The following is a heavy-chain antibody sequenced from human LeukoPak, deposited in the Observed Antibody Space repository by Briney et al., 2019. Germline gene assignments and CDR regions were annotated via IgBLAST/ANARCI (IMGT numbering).Heavy chain of an antibody. CDR3: ARDPSVVGAFDI. J-gene: IGHJ3*02. CDR1: GGTFSSYA. Sequence: ASVKVSCKASGGTFSSYAISWVRQAPGQGLEWMGRIIPILGIANYAQKFQGRVTITADKSTSTAYMELSSLRSEDTAVYYCARDPSVVGAFDIWGQGTMVTVSS. CDR2: IIPILGIA. V-gene: IGHV1-69*04. D-gene: IGHD1-26*01.